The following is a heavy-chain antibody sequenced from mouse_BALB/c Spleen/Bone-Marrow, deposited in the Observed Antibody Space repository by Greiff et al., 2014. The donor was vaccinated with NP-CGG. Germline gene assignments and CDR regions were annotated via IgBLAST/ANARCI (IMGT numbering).Heavy chain of an antibody. V-gene: IGHV14-3*02. CDR2: IDPANADT. CDR3: VRAARTFDY. CDR1: GFNIKDTY. J-gene: IGHJ2*01. D-gene: IGHD3-1*01. Sequence: EVHLVESGAELVKPGASVKLSCTASGFNIKDTYIHWVKQRPEQGLEWIERIDPANADTKYGPKFQGKATITADTSSNTVYLQFISLTSEDTAIYYCVRAARTFDYWGQGTTLTVSS.